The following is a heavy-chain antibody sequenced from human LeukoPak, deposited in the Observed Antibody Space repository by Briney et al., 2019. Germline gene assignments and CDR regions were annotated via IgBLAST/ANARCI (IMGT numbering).Heavy chain of an antibody. J-gene: IGHJ4*02. CDR2: INHSGST. CDR3: ARALSSGWVDY. CDR1: GGSLSGYY. V-gene: IGHV4-34*01. D-gene: IGHD6-19*01. Sequence: PSETLSLTCAVYGGSLSGYYWSWIRQPPGKGLEWIGEINHSGSTNYNPSLKSRVTISVDTSKNQFSLKLSSVTAADTAVYYCARALSSGWVDYWGQGTLVTVSS.